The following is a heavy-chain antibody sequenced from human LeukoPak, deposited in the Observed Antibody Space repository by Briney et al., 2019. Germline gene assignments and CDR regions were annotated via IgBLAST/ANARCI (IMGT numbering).Heavy chain of an antibody. CDR2: MSWNGNSL. D-gene: IGHD3-10*01. CDR1: GFTFSNSW. V-gene: IGHV3-23*01. J-gene: IGHJ4*02. Sequence: GGSLRLSCAASGFTFSNSWMTWVRQTPGKGLEWVAGMSWNGNSLGYADSVKGRFTISKDNSNNTVYLQMNSVRVEDTAVYYCARVWFGYFFQWGQGALVTVSS. CDR3: ARVWFGYFFQ.